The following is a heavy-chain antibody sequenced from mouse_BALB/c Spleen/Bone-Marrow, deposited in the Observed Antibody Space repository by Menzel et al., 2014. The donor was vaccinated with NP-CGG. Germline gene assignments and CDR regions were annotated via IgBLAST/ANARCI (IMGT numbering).Heavy chain of an antibody. D-gene: IGHD2-10*02. Sequence: EVQRVESGPELVKPGASVKTSCKASGYTFTSYVMHWVKQKPGQGLEWIGYINPYNDGTKYNEKFKGKATLTSDKSSSTAYMELSSLTSEDSAVYYCARGGYGNVYYAMDYWGQGTSVTVSS. CDR2: INPYNDGT. CDR3: ARGGYGNVYYAMDY. J-gene: IGHJ4*01. V-gene: IGHV1-14*01. CDR1: GYTFTSYV.